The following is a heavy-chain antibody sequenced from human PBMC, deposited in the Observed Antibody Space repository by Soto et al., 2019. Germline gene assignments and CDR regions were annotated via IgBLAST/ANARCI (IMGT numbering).Heavy chain of an antibody. V-gene: IGHV4-34*01. Sequence: SETLSLTCTVYGVSFSGDYWSWIRQPPGKGLEWIGEIIHSGSTNYNPSLKSRVTISLDTSKNQFSLKLTSVTAADTAVYYCARGRGNYYYYGMDVWGQGTTVTVSS. CDR3: ARGRGNYYYYGMDV. CDR1: GVSFSGDY. J-gene: IGHJ6*02. CDR2: IIHSGST. D-gene: IGHD1-1*01.